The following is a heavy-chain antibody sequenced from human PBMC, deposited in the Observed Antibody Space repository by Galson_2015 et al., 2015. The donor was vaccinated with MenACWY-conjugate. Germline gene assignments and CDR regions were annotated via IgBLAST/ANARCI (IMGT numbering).Heavy chain of an antibody. CDR1: GYTFTSYG. D-gene: IGHD5-12*01. CDR3: ARDPGPYSENDY. V-gene: IGHV1-18*01. CDR2: ISAYNGNT. Sequence: SVKVSCKASGYTFTSYGISWVRQAPGQGLEWMGWISAYNGNTNYAQELQGRVTMTADTSTSTAYMELRSLRSDDTAVYYSARDPGPYSENDYWGQGTLVTVSS. J-gene: IGHJ4*02.